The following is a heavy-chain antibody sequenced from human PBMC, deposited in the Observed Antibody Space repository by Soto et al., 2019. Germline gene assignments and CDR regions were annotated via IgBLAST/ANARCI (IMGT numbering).Heavy chain of an antibody. CDR1: GFSLSTSGVG. J-gene: IGHJ1*01. CDR2: IYWNDDK. D-gene: IGHD2-8*02. V-gene: IGHV2-5*01. Sequence: SGPTLVNPTQTLTLTCTFSGFSLSTSGVGVGWIRQPPGKALEWLTLIYWNDDKRYSPSLKSRLTITKDTSKNQVVLTMTNMDPLDTATYYCAQSVPVVNAIDFQHWGQGTLGTVSS. CDR3: AQSVPVVNAIDFQH.